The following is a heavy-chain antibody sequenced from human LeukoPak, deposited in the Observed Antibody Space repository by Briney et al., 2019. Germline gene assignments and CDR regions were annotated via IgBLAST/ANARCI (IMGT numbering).Heavy chain of an antibody. V-gene: IGHV1-2*02. D-gene: IGHD6-13*01. CDR3: AREPGIAAAGTDY. CDR2: INPNSGGT. CDR1: GYTFTGYY. J-gene: IGHJ4*02. Sequence: ASVKVSCKASGYTFTGYYMHWVRLAPGQGLEWMGWINPNSGGTNYAQKFQGRVTMTRDTSISTAYMELSRLRSDDTAVYYCAREPGIAAAGTDYWGQGTLVTVSS.